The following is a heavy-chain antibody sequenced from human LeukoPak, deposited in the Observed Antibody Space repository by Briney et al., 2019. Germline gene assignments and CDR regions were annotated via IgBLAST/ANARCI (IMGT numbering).Heavy chain of an antibody. Sequence: SETLSLTCAVSGYSISSGYYWGWIRQPPGKGPEWIGEINHSGSTNYNPSLKSRVTTSVDTSKNQFSLKLSSVAAADTAVYYCARCRYSSGADAFDIWGQGTMVTVSS. J-gene: IGHJ3*02. CDR2: INHSGST. V-gene: IGHV4-38-2*01. CDR1: GYSISSGYY. D-gene: IGHD6-19*01. CDR3: ARCRYSSGADAFDI.